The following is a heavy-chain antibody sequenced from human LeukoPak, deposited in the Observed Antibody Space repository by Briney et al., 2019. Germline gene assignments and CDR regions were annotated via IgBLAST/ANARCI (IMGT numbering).Heavy chain of an antibody. Sequence: GGSLRLSCAVSGFTFRDAAMTWVRQAPGKGLEWVSLISSSGNNAYYADSVKGRFTISRDNSKDTLSLQMNSLRVEDTAIYYCAKDIQLSTWGLGTMVTVSS. V-gene: IGHV3-23*01. J-gene: IGHJ3*01. D-gene: IGHD5-24*01. CDR1: GFTFRDAA. CDR3: AKDIQLST. CDR2: ISSSGNNA.